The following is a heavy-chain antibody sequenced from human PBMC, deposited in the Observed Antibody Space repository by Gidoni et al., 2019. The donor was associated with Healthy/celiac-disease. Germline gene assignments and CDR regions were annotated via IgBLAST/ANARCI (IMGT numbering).Heavy chain of an antibody. J-gene: IGHJ6*02. CDR2: MNPNSGNT. CDR1: GYTFPSYD. CDR3: ARGSNYDFWSGYFGSSYGMDV. V-gene: IGHV1-8*01. Sequence: QVQLVQPGAEVKKPGASVKVSCKASGYTFPSYDINWVRQATGQGLEWMGWMNPNSGNTGYSQKFQGRVTMTRNTSISTAYMELSSLRSEDTAVYYCARGSNYDFWSGYFGSSYGMDVWGQGTTVTVSS. D-gene: IGHD3-3*01.